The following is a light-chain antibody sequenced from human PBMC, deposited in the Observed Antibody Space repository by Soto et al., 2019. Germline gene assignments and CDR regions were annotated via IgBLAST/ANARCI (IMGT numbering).Light chain of an antibody. V-gene: IGKV1-39*01. CDR3: QQCYSPLLT. CDR1: QSISNY. CDR2: GAS. J-gene: IGKJ4*01. Sequence: DIQMTQSPSSLSASVGDRVTLTCRASQSISNYLNWFQVKSGRGPKLLISGASTLQDGIPSRFSGSGSGSDVTLTISNLQREDFAVYYCQQCYSPLLTFGGGTRVEIK.